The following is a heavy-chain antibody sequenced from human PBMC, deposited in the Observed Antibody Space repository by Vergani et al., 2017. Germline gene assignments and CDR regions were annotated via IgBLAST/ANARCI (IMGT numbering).Heavy chain of an antibody. CDR3: ARRKKEVYYYGSGFPGFDP. V-gene: IGHV4-34*01. D-gene: IGHD3-10*01. CDR2: INHSGST. Sequence: QVQLQQWGAGLLKPSETLSLTCAVYGGSFSGYYWSWIRQPPGKGLEWIGEINHSGSTNYNPSLKSRVTISVDTSKNQFSLKLSSVTAADTAVYYCARRKKEVYYYGSGFPGFDPWGQGTLVTVSS. CDR1: GGSFSGYY. J-gene: IGHJ5*02.